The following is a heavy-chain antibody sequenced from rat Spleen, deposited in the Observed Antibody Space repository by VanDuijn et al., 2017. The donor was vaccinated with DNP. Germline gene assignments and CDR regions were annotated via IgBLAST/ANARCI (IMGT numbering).Heavy chain of an antibody. D-gene: IGHD1-11*01. CDR1: GFTFSDYY. CDR2: IIYAGSRT. V-gene: IGHV5S10*01. J-gene: IGHJ3*01. Sequence: EVQLVESGGGLVQPGRSLKLSCAASGFTFSDYYMAWVRQAPTKGLEWVATIIYAGSRTYHRDSVKGRFTISRDNAENTLFLQMDSLRSEDTATYYCATHSFTSGITTAFGSWGQGTLVTVSS. CDR3: ATHSFTSGITTAFGS.